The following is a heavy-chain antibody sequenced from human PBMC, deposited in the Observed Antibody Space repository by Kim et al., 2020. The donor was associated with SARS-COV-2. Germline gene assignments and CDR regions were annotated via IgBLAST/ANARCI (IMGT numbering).Heavy chain of an antibody. J-gene: IGHJ4*02. CDR3: VRQGGDY. V-gene: IGHV3-73*01. CDR2: IRSKANSYAT. Sequence: GGSLRLSCAASGFTFSGSNVHWVRQASGKGLEWIGLIRSKANSYATDYAASVKGRFTISRDDSKNTAYLQMDSLKTEDTAVYYCVRQGGDYWGQGTLVTV. D-gene: IGHD3-16*01. CDR1: GFTFSGSN.